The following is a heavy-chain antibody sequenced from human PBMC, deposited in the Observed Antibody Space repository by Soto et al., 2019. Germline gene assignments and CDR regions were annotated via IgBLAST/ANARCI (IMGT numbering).Heavy chain of an antibody. D-gene: IGHD3-10*01. V-gene: IGHV4-34*01. CDR1: GGAFNGYY. J-gene: IGHJ4*02. CDR3: ARAGDALVRGSIGGFDY. CDR2: INHSGTV. Sequence: QVHLQQWGAGLLKPSETLSLTCAVNGGAFNGYYWTWIRQSPGKGLQWIGEINHSGTVDYNPSLKIRVTFSIDTSKKQFSLTLTSVTAADTAVYYCARAGDALVRGSIGGFDYWGQGTLVTVSS.